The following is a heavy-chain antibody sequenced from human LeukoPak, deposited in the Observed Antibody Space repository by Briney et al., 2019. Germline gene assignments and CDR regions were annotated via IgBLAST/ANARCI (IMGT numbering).Heavy chain of an antibody. CDR3: AREGIAVAGNDY. Sequence: ASVKVSCKASGYTFTGYYMHWVRQAPGQGLEWMGWINPNSGGTNYTQKFQGRVTMTRDTSISTAYMELSRLRSDDTAVYYCAREGIAVAGNDYWGKGTTVTISS. V-gene: IGHV1-2*02. D-gene: IGHD6-19*01. J-gene: IGHJ6*04. CDR1: GYTFTGYY. CDR2: INPNSGGT.